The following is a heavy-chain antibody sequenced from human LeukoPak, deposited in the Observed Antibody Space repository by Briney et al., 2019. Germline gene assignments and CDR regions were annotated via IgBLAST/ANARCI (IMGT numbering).Heavy chain of an antibody. J-gene: IGHJ4*02. CDR3: AHRSGTLSAFDY. D-gene: IGHD6-13*01. Sequence: SGPTLVNPTQTLTLTCTFSGFSLTTSGVAVGWIRQPPGKALKWLALIYWDDDQRYSPSLKSRLTITKDTSKNQVVLTMTNMDSVDTATYYCAHRSGTLSAFDYWGQGTLVTVSS. CDR2: IYWDDDQ. CDR1: GFSLTTSGVA. V-gene: IGHV2-5*02.